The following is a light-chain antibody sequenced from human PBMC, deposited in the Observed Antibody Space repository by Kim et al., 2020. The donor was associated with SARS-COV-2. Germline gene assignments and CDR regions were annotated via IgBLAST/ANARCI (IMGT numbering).Light chain of an antibody. CDR1: QSISNF. CDR3: QQSYSTPYS. V-gene: IGKV1-39*01. CDR2: RAS. J-gene: IGKJ2*03. Sequence: SASVGDRVTITCRASQSISNFLNWYQQKPGKAPKLLIYRASSLQSGVPSRFSGSGSGTEFTLTISSLQFEDFATYYCQQSYSTPYSFGQGTKLEI.